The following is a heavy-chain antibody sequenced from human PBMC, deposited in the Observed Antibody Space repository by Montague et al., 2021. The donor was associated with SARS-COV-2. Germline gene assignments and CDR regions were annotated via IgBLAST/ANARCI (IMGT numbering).Heavy chain of an antibody. V-gene: IGHV4-39*02. D-gene: IGHD5-12*01. J-gene: IGHJ3*02. CDR3: ARRGRKLLPVATTIGGFDI. Sequence: SETLSLTCTVSGGSISSNNYYWDWIRQPPGKGLEWIGSIYDSGSTXYNPSLKSRVTISADTSKNHFSLKLNSVTAADTAVYYCARRGRKLLPVATTIGGFDIWGQGTMVTVSS. CDR1: GGSISSNNYY. CDR2: IYDSGST.